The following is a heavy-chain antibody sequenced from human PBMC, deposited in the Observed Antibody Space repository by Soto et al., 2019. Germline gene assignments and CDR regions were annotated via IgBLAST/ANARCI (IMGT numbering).Heavy chain of an antibody. D-gene: IGHD2-21*01. J-gene: IGHJ4*02. CDR3: ASNILSPTPDY. CDR1: GFTFSSYS. Sequence: SLRLSCAASGFTFSSYSMNWVRQAPGKGLEWVSSLSGDSTYIYHADSVKGRFTISRDNAKNSLYLQMNSLRAEDTAMYYCASNILSPTPDYWGEGTLVTVYS. V-gene: IGHV3-21*01. CDR2: LSGDSTYI.